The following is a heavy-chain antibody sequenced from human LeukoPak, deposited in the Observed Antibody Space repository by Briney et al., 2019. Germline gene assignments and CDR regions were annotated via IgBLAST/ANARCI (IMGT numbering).Heavy chain of an antibody. V-gene: IGHV3-23*01. CDR1: GFTFSSYA. Sequence: GRSLRLSCAASGFTFSSYAMSWVRQAPGKGLEWVSAISGSGGSTYYADSVKGRFTISRDNSKNTLYLQMNSLRAEDTAVYYCAKCDSSSLYYYYGMDVWGQGTMVTVSS. CDR2: ISGSGGST. J-gene: IGHJ6*02. CDR3: AKCDSSSLYYYYGMDV. D-gene: IGHD6-6*01.